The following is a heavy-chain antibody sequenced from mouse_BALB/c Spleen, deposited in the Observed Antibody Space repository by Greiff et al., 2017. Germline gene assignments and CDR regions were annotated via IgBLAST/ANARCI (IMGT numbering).Heavy chain of an antibody. CDR3: ARGVYAMDY. J-gene: IGHJ4*01. CDR2: ISYSGST. Sequence: EVKLQESGPGLVKPSQSLSLTCTVTGYSITSDYAWNWIRQFPGNKLEWMGYISYSGSTSYNPSLKSRISITRDTSKNQFFLQLNSVTTEDTATYYCARGVYAMDYWGQGTSVTVSS. CDR1: GYSITSDYA. V-gene: IGHV3-2*02.